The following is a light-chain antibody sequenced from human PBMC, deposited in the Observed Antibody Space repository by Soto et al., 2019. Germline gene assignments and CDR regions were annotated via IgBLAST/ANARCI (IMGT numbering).Light chain of an antibody. V-gene: IGLV2-11*01. CDR2: DVS. Sequence: QSVLTQPRSVSGSPGQSVTISCTGSSSDIGGYKYVSWYQQHPGNAPKLMIYDVSERPSGVPDRFSGSKSGNTASLTISGLQAEDEEDYYCYSYAGSYILVFGGGTKVTVL. CDR1: SSDIGGYKY. CDR3: YSYAGSYILV. J-gene: IGLJ2*01.